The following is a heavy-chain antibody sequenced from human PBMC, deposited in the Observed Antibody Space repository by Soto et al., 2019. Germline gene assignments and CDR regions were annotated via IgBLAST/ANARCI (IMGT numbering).Heavy chain of an antibody. CDR1: GFTFSSYA. CDR2: ISYDGSNK. CDR3: AKDGVDFWSGYREYHFDY. D-gene: IGHD3-3*01. V-gene: IGHV3-30*18. J-gene: IGHJ4*02. Sequence: GGSLRLSCAASGFTFSSYAMHWVRHAPGKGLEWVAVISYDGSNKYYADSVKGRFTISRDNSKNTLYLGMNSLRAEDTAVYYCAKDGVDFWSGYREYHFDYCGQGTLVIVSS.